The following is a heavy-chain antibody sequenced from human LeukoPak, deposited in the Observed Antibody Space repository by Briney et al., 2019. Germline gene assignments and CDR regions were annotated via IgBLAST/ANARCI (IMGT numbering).Heavy chain of an antibody. CDR3: AKDLTKGDYASFDY. CDR1: GFTFSSYA. Sequence: GGSLRLSCAASGFTFSSYAMSWVRQAPGKGLEWVSAISGSGGSTYYADSMKGRFTISRDNSKNTLYLQMNSLRAEDTAVYYCAKDLTKGDYASFDYWGQGTLVTVSS. V-gene: IGHV3-23*01. CDR2: ISGSGGST. J-gene: IGHJ4*02. D-gene: IGHD4-17*01.